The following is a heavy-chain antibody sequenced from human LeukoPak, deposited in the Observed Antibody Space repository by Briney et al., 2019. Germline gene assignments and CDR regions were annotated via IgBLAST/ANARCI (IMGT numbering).Heavy chain of an antibody. Sequence: SETLWLTCTVSGGSISSYYWSWIRQPPGKGLEWIGYIYYSGSTNYNPSLKSRVTISVDTSKNQFSLKLSSVTAADTAVYYCARYSYGYFNYWGQGTLVTVSS. CDR3: ARYSYGYFNY. D-gene: IGHD5-18*01. J-gene: IGHJ4*02. CDR2: IYYSGST. V-gene: IGHV4-59*01. CDR1: GGSISSYY.